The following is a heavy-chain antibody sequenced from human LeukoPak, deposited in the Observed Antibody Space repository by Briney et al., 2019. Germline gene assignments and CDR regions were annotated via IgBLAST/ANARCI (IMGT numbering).Heavy chain of an antibody. CDR3: ARHVSHDQWLFVGY. V-gene: IGHV4-59*08. CDR2: VYYSGTT. D-gene: IGHD6-19*01. Sequence: SETLSLTCTVSGGSLNSYYWSWIRLPPGKGLEWIGYVYYSGTTSYSPSLKSRVTISVDTSKDQFSLRLSSVTAADTAVYYCARHVSHDQWLFVGYWGQGSLVTVSS. CDR1: GGSLNSYY. J-gene: IGHJ4*02.